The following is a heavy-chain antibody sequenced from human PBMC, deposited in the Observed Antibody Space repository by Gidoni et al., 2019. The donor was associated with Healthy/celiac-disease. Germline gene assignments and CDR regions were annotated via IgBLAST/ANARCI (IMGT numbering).Heavy chain of an antibody. D-gene: IGHD2-2*01. CDR2: IWYDGSNK. Sequence: QVQLVESGGGVVQPGRSLRLSCAASGFTFSSYGMHWVRQAPGKGLEWVAVIWYDGSNKYYADSVKGRFTISSDNSKNTLYLQMNSLRAEDTAVYYCAREGCSSTSCYWPNAFDIWGQGTMVTVSS. CDR3: AREGCSSTSCYWPNAFDI. CDR1: GFTFSSYG. J-gene: IGHJ3*02. V-gene: IGHV3-33*01.